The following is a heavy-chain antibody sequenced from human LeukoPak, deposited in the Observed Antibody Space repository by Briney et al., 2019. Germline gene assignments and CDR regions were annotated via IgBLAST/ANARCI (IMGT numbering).Heavy chain of an antibody. CDR3: ARNVLNYGDLDY. Sequence: ASVKVSCKASGYTFTSYAMHWVRQAPGQRLEWMGWINAGNGNTKYSQKSQGRVTITRDTSASTAYMELSSLRSEDTAVYYCARNVLNYGDLDYWGQGTLVTVSS. CDR1: GYTFTSYA. D-gene: IGHD4-17*01. CDR2: INAGNGNT. V-gene: IGHV1-3*01. J-gene: IGHJ4*02.